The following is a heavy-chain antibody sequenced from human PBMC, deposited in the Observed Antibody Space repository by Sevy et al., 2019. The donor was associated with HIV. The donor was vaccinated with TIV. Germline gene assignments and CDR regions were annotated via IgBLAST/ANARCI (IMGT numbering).Heavy chain of an antibody. J-gene: IGHJ4*02. V-gene: IGHV1-24*01. CDR3: VIGDTPRLTGSGTRLKDQSLNYFHF. D-gene: IGHD2-2*01. CDR2: FVPEDGEI. Sequence: ASVKVSCRVPGYTLSEVSMHWVRQAPGKGLEWMGGFVPEDGEIVYAQNFQGRVTVAEDTLTDTAYLEVNNLRSEDTATYFCVIGDTPRLTGSGTRLKDQSLNYFHFWGQGTLVTVSS. CDR1: GYTLSEVS.